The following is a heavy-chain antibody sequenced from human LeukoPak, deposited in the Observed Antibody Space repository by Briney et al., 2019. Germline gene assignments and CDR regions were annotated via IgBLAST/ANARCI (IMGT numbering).Heavy chain of an antibody. V-gene: IGHV1-69*13. CDR3: ARGARYSSGWYGAFDI. Sequence: EASVKVSCKASGGTFSSHAISWVRQAPGQGLEWMGGIIPIFGTANYAQKFQGRVTITADESTSTAYMELSSLRSEDTAVYYCARGARYSSGWYGAFDIWGQGTMVTVSS. CDR2: IIPIFGTA. CDR1: GGTFSSHA. J-gene: IGHJ3*02. D-gene: IGHD6-19*01.